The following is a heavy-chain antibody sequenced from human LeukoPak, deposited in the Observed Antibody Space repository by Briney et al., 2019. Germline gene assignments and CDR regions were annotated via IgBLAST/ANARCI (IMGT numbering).Heavy chain of an antibody. CDR2: ISSSGANT. CDR3: AKDSSMWFGILVNYFDY. D-gene: IGHD3-10*01. J-gene: IGHJ4*02. CDR1: GFTFSSCD. V-gene: IGHV3-23*01. Sequence: GGPLRLSCAASGFTFSSCDVSWVRQAPGKGLEWVSGISSSGANTHYADSVRGRFTISRDNSNNTLYLQMASLRAEDTAIYYCAKDSSMWFGILVNYFDYLGQGTLVTVSS.